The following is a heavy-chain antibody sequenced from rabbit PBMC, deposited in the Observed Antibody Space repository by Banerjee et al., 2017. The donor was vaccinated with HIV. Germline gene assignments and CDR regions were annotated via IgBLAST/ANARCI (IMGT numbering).Heavy chain of an antibody. V-gene: IGHV1S45*01. J-gene: IGHJ6*01. CDR3: ARDTGSSFSSYGMDL. CDR1: GFDFSTYS. Sequence: QEQLVESGGGLVQPGGSLKLSCKASGFDFSTYSMSWVRQAPGKGLEWIGYIVPIFGVTYYASWVNGRFTCSKTSSTTVTLQMTSLTVADTATYFCARDTGSSFSSYGMDLWGQGTLVTV. CDR2: IVPIFGVT. D-gene: IGHD8-1*01.